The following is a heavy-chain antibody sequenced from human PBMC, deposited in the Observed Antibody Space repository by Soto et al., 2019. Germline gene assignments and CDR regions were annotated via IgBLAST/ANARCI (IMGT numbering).Heavy chain of an antibody. CDR2: ISDSGGST. D-gene: IGHD4-17*01. Sequence: EVQLLESGGGLVQPGGSLRLSCAASAFTISRYAMSWVRQAPGKGLEWVSAISDSGGSTYYADSVKGRFTISRDNSKNTLYLQMNSLRAEDTAVYYCAKTTVTTVWDYWGQGTLVTVSS. J-gene: IGHJ4*02. CDR1: AFTISRYA. CDR3: AKTTVTTVWDY. V-gene: IGHV3-23*01.